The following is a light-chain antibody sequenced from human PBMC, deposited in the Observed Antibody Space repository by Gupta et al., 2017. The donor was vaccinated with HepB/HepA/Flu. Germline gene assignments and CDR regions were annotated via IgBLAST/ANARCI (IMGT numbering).Light chain of an antibody. Sequence: EIVMTQSPATLSVSPGERATLSCRASQSVSTNLAWYQQKPGQAPRLLIYDASTRDTGIPARFSGSGSGTELTLTISSLQSEDFAVYYCQQYKNWPPLTFGGGTKVEIK. J-gene: IGKJ4*01. V-gene: IGKV3-15*01. CDR3: QQYKNWPPLT. CDR2: DAS. CDR1: QSVSTN.